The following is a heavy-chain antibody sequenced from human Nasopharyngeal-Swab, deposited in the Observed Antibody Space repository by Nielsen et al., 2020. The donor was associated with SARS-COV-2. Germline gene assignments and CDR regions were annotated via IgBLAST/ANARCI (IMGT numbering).Heavy chain of an antibody. CDR1: GYSFTKYW. CDR3: ARRAARDGYNYEVDP. D-gene: IGHD5-24*01. V-gene: IGHV5-51*01. J-gene: IGHJ5*02. CDR2: IYPGNSQT. Sequence: GGSLRLSCKASGYSFTKYWIGWVRQMPGKGLEWMGIIYPGNSQTKYSPSFQGQITISADKSINTAYLQWTSLRASDTAVYYCARRAARDGYNYEVDPWGQGTLVTVSS.